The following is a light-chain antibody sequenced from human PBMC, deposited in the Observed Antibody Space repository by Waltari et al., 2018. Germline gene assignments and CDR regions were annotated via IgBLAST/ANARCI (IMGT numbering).Light chain of an antibody. J-gene: IGLJ2*01. Sequence: SYELTQPPSVSVSPGQTASITCSGDKLGDKYACWYQQKPGQSPVLVIYQDSKRPSGIHERFSGSNSGNTATLTISGTQAMDEADYYCQAWDSSPGVFGGGTKLTVL. CDR2: QDS. V-gene: IGLV3-1*01. CDR3: QAWDSSPGV. CDR1: KLGDKY.